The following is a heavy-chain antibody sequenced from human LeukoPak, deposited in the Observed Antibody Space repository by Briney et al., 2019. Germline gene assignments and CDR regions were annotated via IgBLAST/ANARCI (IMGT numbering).Heavy chain of an antibody. CDR2: INHSGST. Sequence: PSETPSLTCAVYGGSFSGYYWSWIRQPPGKGLEWIGEINHSGSTNYNPSLKSRVTISVDTSKNQFSLKLSSVTAADTAVYYCARGGIVVVTARFDPWGQGTLVTVSS. V-gene: IGHV4-34*01. D-gene: IGHD2-21*02. J-gene: IGHJ5*02. CDR3: ARGGIVVVTARFDP. CDR1: GGSFSGYY.